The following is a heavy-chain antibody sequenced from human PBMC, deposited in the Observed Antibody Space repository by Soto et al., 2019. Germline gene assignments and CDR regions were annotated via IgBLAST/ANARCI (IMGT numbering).Heavy chain of an antibody. CDR1: GYSFTNYY. V-gene: IGHV1-46*01. J-gene: IGHJ4*02. D-gene: IGHD1-1*01. Sequence: ASVNVSCKSSGYSFTNYYVHGVRQAPGQGLECMGIINPSDGSTRYAQKFQGRVTMTRDTSTSTVYMVLSSLRSEDTAVYYCARGRGTSGTFDYWGQGTLVTVSS. CDR2: INPSDGST. CDR3: ARGRGTSGTFDY.